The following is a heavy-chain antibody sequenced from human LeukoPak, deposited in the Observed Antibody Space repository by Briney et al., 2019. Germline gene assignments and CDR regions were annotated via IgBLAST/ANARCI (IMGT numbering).Heavy chain of an antibody. Sequence: ASVKVSCKASGYTFTNYYIHWVRQAPGQGLEWMGLINPSGGTTNCAQKFQGRVTMTRDMSTTTVYMHLSSLRSEDTAVYYCARVPDTSPRFDYWGQGTLVTVSS. CDR2: INPSGGTT. J-gene: IGHJ4*02. D-gene: IGHD5-18*01. CDR3: ARVPDTSPRFDY. V-gene: IGHV1-46*01. CDR1: GYTFTNYY.